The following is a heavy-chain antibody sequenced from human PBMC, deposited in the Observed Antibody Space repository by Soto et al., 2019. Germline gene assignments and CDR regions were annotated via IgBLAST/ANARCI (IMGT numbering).Heavy chain of an antibody. CDR1: GYTFTSYG. CDR2: ISAYNGNT. D-gene: IGHD3-22*01. V-gene: IGHV1-18*01. CDR3: ARGTPQQLEEVTDYYDDQDAFDI. J-gene: IGHJ3*02. Sequence: ASVKVSCKASGYTFTSYGISWVRQAPGQGLEWMGWISAYNGNTNYAQKLQGRVTMTTDTSTSTAYMELRSLRSDDTAVYYCARGTPQQLEEVTDYYDDQDAFDIWGQGTMVTVSS.